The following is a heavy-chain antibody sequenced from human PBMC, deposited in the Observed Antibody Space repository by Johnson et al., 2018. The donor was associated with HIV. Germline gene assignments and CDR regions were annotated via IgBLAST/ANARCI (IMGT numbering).Heavy chain of an antibody. J-gene: IGHJ3*01. CDR1: GFTFAEYD. CDR2: INWNGGTA. D-gene: IGHD3-22*01. CDR3: ARATYYYDTSGYLTRPRAFDV. V-gene: IGHV3-20*04. Sequence: VQLVESGGGVARPGGSVRLSCEGSGFTFAEYDMIWVRQGPGKGLEWVSGINWNGGTAGYADSVKGRFTISRDNAKNSLYLEMNSLRAEDTALYYCARATYYYDTSGYLTRPRAFDVWGLGTMVTVSS.